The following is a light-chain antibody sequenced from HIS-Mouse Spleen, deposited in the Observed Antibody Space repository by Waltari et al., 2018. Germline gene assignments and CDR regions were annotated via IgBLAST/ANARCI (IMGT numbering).Light chain of an antibody. Sequence: DIQMTQSPSSLSASVGDRVTITCQASEDISNYLNWYHQKPGKATKLLNYDASNLETGVPSMFSGSGSGTDFTFTISSLQPEDIATYYCQQYDNLPLTFGGGTKVEIK. V-gene: IGKV1-33*01. CDR3: QQYDNLPLT. CDR1: EDISNY. CDR2: DAS. J-gene: IGKJ4*01.